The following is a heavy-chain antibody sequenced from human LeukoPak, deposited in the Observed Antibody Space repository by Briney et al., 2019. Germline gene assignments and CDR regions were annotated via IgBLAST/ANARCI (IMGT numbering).Heavy chain of an antibody. CDR2: IDYSGSTK. J-gene: IGHJ1*01. CDR3: VVWVAYDILTTYPGAEYFQH. V-gene: IGHV3-48*03. Sequence: GGSLRLSCAGSGFTFSSSPMNWVRQASGKGLEWISYIDYSGSTKYYADSVKGRFTISRDNAKNSVYLQMNSLRAEDTAVYYCVVWVAYDILTTYPGAEYFQHWGQGTLVSVSS. D-gene: IGHD3-9*01. CDR1: GFTFSSSP.